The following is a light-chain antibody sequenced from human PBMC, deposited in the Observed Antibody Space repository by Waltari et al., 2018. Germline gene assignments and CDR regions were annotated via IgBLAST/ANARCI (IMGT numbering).Light chain of an antibody. CDR3: QQYDSNPLT. CDR2: KTS. CDR1: QSFSNW. Sequence: DIQMTQSPSTLSASVGDSVTITCRASQSFSNWLAWYQQKPGKAPKLLIYKTSTLESAVPSRFSGSGSGTEFTLTISSLQPDDFASYYCQQYDSNPLTFGGGTKVEV. J-gene: IGKJ4*01. V-gene: IGKV1-5*03.